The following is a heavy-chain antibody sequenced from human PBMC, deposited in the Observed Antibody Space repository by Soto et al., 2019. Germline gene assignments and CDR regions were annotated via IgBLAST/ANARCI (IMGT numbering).Heavy chain of an antibody. CDR3: ARVHRITMVRGVIDY. D-gene: IGHD3-10*01. J-gene: IGHJ4*02. CDR1: GGSISSGDYY. Sequence: SETLSLTCTVSGGSISSGDYYWSWIRQPPGKGLEWIGYIYYSGSTYYNPSLKSRVTISVDTSKNQFSLKLSSVTAADTAVYYCARVHRITMVRGVIDYWGQVTLVTVSS. V-gene: IGHV4-30-4*01. CDR2: IYYSGST.